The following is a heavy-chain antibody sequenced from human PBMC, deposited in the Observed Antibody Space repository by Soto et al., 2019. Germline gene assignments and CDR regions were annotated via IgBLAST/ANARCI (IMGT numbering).Heavy chain of an antibody. Sequence: QVQLVQSGAEVKKPGASVKVSCKASGYTFTSYDINWVRQATGQGLEWMGWMNPNSGNTGYAQKFQGRVTMTRNTSISTAYMELSSLRSEDTAVYYCARGKSLLGAIFGFEWGRGNYMDVWGKGTTVTVSS. CDR1: GYTFTSYD. CDR3: ARGKSLLGAIFGFEWGRGNYMDV. V-gene: IGHV1-8*01. J-gene: IGHJ6*03. D-gene: IGHD3-3*01. CDR2: MNPNSGNT.